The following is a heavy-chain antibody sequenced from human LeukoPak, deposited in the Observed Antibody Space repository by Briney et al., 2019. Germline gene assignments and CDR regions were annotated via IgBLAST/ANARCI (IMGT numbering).Heavy chain of an antibody. CDR1: GFTFSSYN. CDR3: AKDKNPYYYDSGSYFFDY. D-gene: IGHD3-10*01. Sequence: GGSLRLSCAASGFTFSSYNMNWVRQAPGKGLEWVSAISGSGGSTYYADSVKGRFTISRDNSKNTLYLQMNSLRAEDTAVYYCAKDKNPYYYDSGSYFFDYWGQGTLVTVSS. J-gene: IGHJ4*02. V-gene: IGHV3-23*01. CDR2: ISGSGGST.